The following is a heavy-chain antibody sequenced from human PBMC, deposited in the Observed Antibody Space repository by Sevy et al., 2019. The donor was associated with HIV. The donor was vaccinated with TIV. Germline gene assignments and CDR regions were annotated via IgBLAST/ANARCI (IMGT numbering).Heavy chain of an antibody. CDR3: ARIATGHTFGLPDF. Sequence: GGSLRLSCAASGFTFNRYWMHWVRQAPGKGPVWLARIDGDGSATTYTDSVKGRFPISRDNAQDTLYLQMNSLRTEDTAIYYCARIATGHTFGLPDFWGQGTLVTVSS. J-gene: IGHJ4*02. V-gene: IGHV3-74*01. CDR1: GFTFNRYW. CDR2: IDGDGSAT. D-gene: IGHD1-1*01.